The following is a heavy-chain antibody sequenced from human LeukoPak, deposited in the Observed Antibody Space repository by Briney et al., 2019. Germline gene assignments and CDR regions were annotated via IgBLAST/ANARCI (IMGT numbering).Heavy chain of an antibody. Sequence: SETLSLTCIVSGGSFDSYYWSWVRQPPGKGLEWIGYLTNSGSTKYNPSLTSRVTLSEDTSRNQVSLKLKYATAADTAVYFCARHRRNDFWSGLGYYYMDVWGTGITVTVSS. J-gene: IGHJ6*03. CDR3: ARHRRNDFWSGLGYYYMDV. CDR1: GGSFDSYY. V-gene: IGHV4-59*08. CDR2: LTNSGST. D-gene: IGHD3-3*01.